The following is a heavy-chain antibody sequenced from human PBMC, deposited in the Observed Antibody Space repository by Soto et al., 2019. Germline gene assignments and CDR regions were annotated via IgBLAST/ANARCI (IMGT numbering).Heavy chain of an antibody. V-gene: IGHV4-59*01. Sequence: TSETLSLTCTVSGGSISSYYWSWIRQPPGKGLEWIGYIYYSGSTNYNPSLKSRVTISVDTSKNQFSLKLSSVTAADTAVYYCAKGGETEDAFDIWGQGTMVTVSS. D-gene: IGHD3-10*01. CDR1: GGSISSYY. CDR3: AKGGETEDAFDI. J-gene: IGHJ3*02. CDR2: IYYSGST.